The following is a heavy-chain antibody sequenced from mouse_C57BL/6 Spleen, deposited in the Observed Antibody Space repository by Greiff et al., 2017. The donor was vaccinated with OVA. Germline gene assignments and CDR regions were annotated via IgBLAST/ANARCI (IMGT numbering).Heavy chain of an antibody. D-gene: IGHD3-1*01. CDR3: ARSGDYYAMDY. V-gene: IGHV1-64*01. CDR2: IHPNSGST. Sequence: QVQLQQPGAELVKPGASVKLSCKASGYTFTSYWMHWVKQRPGQGLEWIGMIHPNSGSTNYNEKFKSKATLTVDKSASTAYMQLSSLTSEDSAVYYCARSGDYYAMDYWGQGTSVTVSS. CDR1: GYTFTSYW. J-gene: IGHJ4*01.